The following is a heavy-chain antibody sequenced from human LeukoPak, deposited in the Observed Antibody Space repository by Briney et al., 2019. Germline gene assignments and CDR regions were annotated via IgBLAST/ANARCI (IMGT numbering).Heavy chain of an antibody. D-gene: IGHD3-22*01. CDR1: GFTFSSYW. J-gene: IGHJ4*02. V-gene: IGHV3-7*03. CDR2: INHNGNVN. Sequence: GGSLRLSCAASGFTFSSYWMNWARQAPGKGLEWVASINHNGNVNYYVDSVKGRFTISRDNAKNSLYLQMSNLRAEDTAVCFCARGDDSGYYDYFDYWGQGALVTVSS. CDR3: ARGDDSGYYDYFDY.